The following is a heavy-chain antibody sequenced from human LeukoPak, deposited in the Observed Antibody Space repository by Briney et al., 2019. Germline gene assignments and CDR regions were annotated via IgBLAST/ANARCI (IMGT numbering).Heavy chain of an antibody. CDR3: ARSSTVDTAMPDY. CDR1: GGTFSSYA. D-gene: IGHD5-18*01. Sequence: ASVKVSCKASGGTFSSYAISWVRQAPGQGLEWMGWINPNSGGTNYAQKFQGRVTMTRDTSISTAYMELSRLRSDDTAVYYCARSSTVDTAMPDYWGQGTLVTVSS. CDR2: INPNSGGT. J-gene: IGHJ4*02. V-gene: IGHV1-2*02.